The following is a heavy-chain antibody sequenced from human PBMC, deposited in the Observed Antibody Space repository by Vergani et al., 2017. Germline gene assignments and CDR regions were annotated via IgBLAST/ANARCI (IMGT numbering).Heavy chain of an antibody. CDR2: IKSGRGGGTT. D-gene: IGHD1-26*01. CDR3: ICVHWCVGAPTDSYYYFDV. CDR1: GVIFSRYW. J-gene: IGHJ6*03. Sequence: EVPVVESGGGVVQPGGSLRLSCAASGVIFSRYWMSWVRQAPGKGPEWVGQIKSGRGGGTTDYAAPVRGRFIISRDDSKKTVSLQMNSLKTEDTAVYYCICVHWCVGAPTDSYYYFDVWGKGTTVTVSS. V-gene: IGHV3-15*01.